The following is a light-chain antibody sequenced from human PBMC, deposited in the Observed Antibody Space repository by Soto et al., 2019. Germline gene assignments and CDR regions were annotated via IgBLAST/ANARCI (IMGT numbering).Light chain of an antibody. CDR2: DAS. J-gene: IGKJ5*01. CDR1: QSVRRN. V-gene: IGKV3-15*01. Sequence: EVVLTHSPATLSMSPGEGATLSCRASQSVRRNLAWYQQKPGQAPRLLIYDASTRATVIPARASASGSGTEFTLTISSLQSEDFAIYYCQQYNNWPITFGQGTRLDIK. CDR3: QQYNNWPIT.